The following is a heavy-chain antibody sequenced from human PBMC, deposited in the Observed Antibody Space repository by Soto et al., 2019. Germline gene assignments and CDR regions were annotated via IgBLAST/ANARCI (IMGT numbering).Heavy chain of an antibody. V-gene: IGHV1-69*02. J-gene: IGHJ4*02. Sequence: QVQLVQSGPEVKKPGSSVRVSCTASGGTFSSYAINWVRQVPGQVPEWMGRSIPMLGMSNYAQKFQGRVMMIADKSTNTVYMELSSLRSEDTAIYYCATNYGSGSAHFDYWGQGTLVTVSS. CDR2: SIPMLGMS. D-gene: IGHD3-10*01. CDR1: GGTFSSYA. CDR3: ATNYGSGSAHFDY.